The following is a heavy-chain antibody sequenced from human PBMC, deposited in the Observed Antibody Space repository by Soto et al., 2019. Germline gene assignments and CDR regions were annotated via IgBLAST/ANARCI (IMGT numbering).Heavy chain of an antibody. V-gene: IGHV3-43*01. Sequence: GGSLRLSCAASGFTFDDYTMHWVRQAPGKGLEWVSLISWDGGSTYYADSVKGRFTISRDNSKNSLYLQMNSLRTEDTALYYCAKGVYYWSSSLGSFEYSGQAPLVTVSS. D-gene: IGHD3-10*01. CDR1: GFTFDDYT. CDR3: AKGVYYWSSSLGSFEY. J-gene: IGHJ4*02. CDR2: ISWDGGST.